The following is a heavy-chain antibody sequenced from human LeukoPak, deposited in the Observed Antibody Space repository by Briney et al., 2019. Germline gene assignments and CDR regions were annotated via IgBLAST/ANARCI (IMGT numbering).Heavy chain of an antibody. CDR3: AIRGVSGDYFDY. J-gene: IGHJ4*02. Sequence: GESLKTSCKGSGYTFTTYWIAWVRQMPRKGLEWMGIIYPGDSDTRYSPSFQGQVTISADKSINTAYLQWSSLEASVTAIYYCAIRGVSGDYFDYWGEGTLVTVSS. CDR2: IYPGDSDT. CDR1: GYTFTTYW. V-gene: IGHV5-51*01. D-gene: IGHD6-19*01.